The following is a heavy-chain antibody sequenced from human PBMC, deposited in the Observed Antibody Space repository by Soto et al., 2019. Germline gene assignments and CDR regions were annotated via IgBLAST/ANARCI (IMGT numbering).Heavy chain of an antibody. V-gene: IGHV3-9*01. CDR2: ISWNSGNI. CDR1: GFTFDDYA. D-gene: IGHD3-10*01. CDR3: AKDGFRDSGTYYEIYT. Sequence: GGSLRLSCAASGFTFDDYAMYWVRQVLGKGLEWVSSISWNSGNIGYADSVKGRFTTSRDNAENSLYLQMNSLRPEDTALYYCAKDGFRDSGTYYEIYTWGQRDLLTISS. J-gene: IGHJ5*01.